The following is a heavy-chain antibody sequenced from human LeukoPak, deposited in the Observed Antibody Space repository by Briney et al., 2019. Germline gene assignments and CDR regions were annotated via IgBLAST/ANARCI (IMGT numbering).Heavy chain of an antibody. CDR3: ARKPRRPYDYVWGSYRSNPTYYFDY. D-gene: IGHD3-16*02. CDR1: GYTFTSYA. Sequence: ASVKVSCKASGYTFTSYAINWVRQATGQGPEWMGWMNPNSGNTGYAQKFQGRVTMTGNTSISTAYMELSSLRSEDTAVYYCARKPRRPYDYVWGSYRSNPTYYFDYWGQGTLVTVSS. V-gene: IGHV1-8*01. CDR2: MNPNSGNT. J-gene: IGHJ4*02.